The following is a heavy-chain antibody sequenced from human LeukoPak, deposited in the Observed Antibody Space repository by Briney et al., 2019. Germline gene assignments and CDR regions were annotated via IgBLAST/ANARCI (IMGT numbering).Heavy chain of an antibody. CDR3: ARVLYPPSFSPYYYGSGTYSFDY. D-gene: IGHD3-10*01. CDR2: IYTSGST. Sequence: SETLSLTCTVSGGSISSYYWSWIRQPAGKGLEWIGRIYTSGSTNYNPSLMSRVTMSVDTSKNQFSLKLSSVTAADTAVYYCARVLYPPSFSPYYYGSGTYSFDYWGQGTLVTVSS. V-gene: IGHV4-4*07. J-gene: IGHJ4*02. CDR1: GGSISSYY.